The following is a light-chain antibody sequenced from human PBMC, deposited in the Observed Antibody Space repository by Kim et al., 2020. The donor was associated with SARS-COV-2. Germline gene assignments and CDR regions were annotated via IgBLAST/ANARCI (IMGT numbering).Light chain of an antibody. CDR1: ESVSTS. CDR2: GAS. CDR3: HQYHTWPYS. V-gene: IGKV3-15*01. J-gene: IGKJ2*03. Sequence: GAPGEPVTHPCRATESVSTSLAWYQQRPGQAPTLLIYGASTRATGSPARFTGSGSGSQFTLTIRGLQSEDFAVYHCHQYHTWPYSFGRGTKLEI.